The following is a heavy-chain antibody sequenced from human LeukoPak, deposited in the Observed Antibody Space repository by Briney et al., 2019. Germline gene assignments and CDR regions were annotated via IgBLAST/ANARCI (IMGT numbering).Heavy chain of an antibody. J-gene: IGHJ4*02. V-gene: IGHV3-73*01. D-gene: IGHD6-19*01. CDR1: GFTFSGSA. CDR2: IRSKGNNYAT. Sequence: GGSLRLSCAASGFTFSGSAMHWVRQASGKGLEWVGRIRSKGNNYATGYAASVKGRFTISRDDSKNTMYLQMNSLKTEDTAVYYCIRGTYSSGWSLWGQGTLVTVSS. CDR3: IRGTYSSGWSL.